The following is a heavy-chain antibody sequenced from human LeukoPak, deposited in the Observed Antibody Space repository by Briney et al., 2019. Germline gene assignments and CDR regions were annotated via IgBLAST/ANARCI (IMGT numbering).Heavy chain of an antibody. Sequence: PGGSLRLSCAASGFTFSSYWMSWVRQAPGKGLEWVANIKQDGSEKYYVDSVKGRFTISRDNAKNSLYLQMNSLRAEDTAVYYCATTKSPTYSSGWYGANDAFDIWGQGTMVTVSS. D-gene: IGHD6-19*01. V-gene: IGHV3-7*01. CDR2: IKQDGSEK. CDR3: ATTKSPTYSSGWYGANDAFDI. J-gene: IGHJ3*02. CDR1: GFTFSSYW.